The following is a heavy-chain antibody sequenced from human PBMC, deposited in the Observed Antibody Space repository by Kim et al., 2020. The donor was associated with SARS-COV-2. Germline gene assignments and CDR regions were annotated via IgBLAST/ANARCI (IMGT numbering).Heavy chain of an antibody. CDR2: INHSGST. Sequence: SETLSLTCAVYGGSFSGYYWSWIRQPPGKGLEWIGEINHSGSTNYNPSLKSRVTISVDTSKNQFSLKLSSVTAADTAVYYCARGGPGITMVRGVVYYFDYWGQGTLVTVSS. J-gene: IGHJ4*02. D-gene: IGHD3-10*01. CDR3: ARGGPGITMVRGVVYYFDY. CDR1: GGSFSGYY. V-gene: IGHV4-34*01.